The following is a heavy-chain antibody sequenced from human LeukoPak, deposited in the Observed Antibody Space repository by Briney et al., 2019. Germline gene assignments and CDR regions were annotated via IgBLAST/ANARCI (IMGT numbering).Heavy chain of an antibody. V-gene: IGHV1-2*02. D-gene: IGHD6-13*01. CDR2: INPNSGGT. J-gene: IGHJ4*02. CDR3: VSTAAGPAYYFDY. Sequence: ASAKVSCKASGYTFTSYGISWVRQDPGQGLEWMGWINPNSGGTNYAQKFQGRVTMTRDTSISTAYMELSRLRSNGTAVYYCVSTAAGPAYYFDYWGQGTLVTVSS. CDR1: GYTFTSYG.